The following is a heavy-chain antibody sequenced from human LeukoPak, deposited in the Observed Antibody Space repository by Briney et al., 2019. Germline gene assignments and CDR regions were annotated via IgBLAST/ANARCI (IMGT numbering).Heavy chain of an antibody. D-gene: IGHD3-3*01. CDR3: ARDVDFWSGSLYMDV. CDR1: GGTFSSYA. CDR2: IIPIFGTA. Sequence: SVTVSCKASGGTFSSYAISWVRQAPGQGLEWMGGIIPIFGTANYAQKFQGRVTITADESTSTAYMELSSLRSEDTAVYYCARDVDFWSGSLYMDVWGQGTTVTVSS. J-gene: IGHJ6*02. V-gene: IGHV1-69*13.